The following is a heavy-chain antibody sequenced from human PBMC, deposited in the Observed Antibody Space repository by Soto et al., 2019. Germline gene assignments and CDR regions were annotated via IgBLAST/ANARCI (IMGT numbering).Heavy chain of an antibody. D-gene: IGHD4-17*01. CDR2: INPSGDIT. CDR1: GLTFSRYA. Sequence: EEQLLESGGGLVQPGGSLRLSCAASGLTFSRYAMSWVRQAPGKGLEWVSIINPSGDITYYGDSVKGRFTISRDNSKNTLSLQMNSLRAEDTAVYYCATSLRPPALTTYYFDYRGQGTLVTVSS. J-gene: IGHJ4*02. CDR3: ATSLRPPALTTYYFDY. V-gene: IGHV3-23*01.